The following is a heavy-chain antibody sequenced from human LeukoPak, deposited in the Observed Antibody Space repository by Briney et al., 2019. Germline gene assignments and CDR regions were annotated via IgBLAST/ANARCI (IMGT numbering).Heavy chain of an antibody. CDR1: GYSISSAYY. CDR3: RRGFRGDNFDY. J-gene: IGHJ4*02. V-gene: IGHV4-38-2*02. CDR2: MYHSGNT. D-gene: IGHD7-27*01. Sequence: SDTLSLTCSVSGYSISSAYYWGWIRQPPGKGLEWIETMYHSGNTNYNPSLKGRVTISVDTSKNQFSLKLRSVTAAETAVYFCRRGFRGDNFDYWGQGTLVTVSS.